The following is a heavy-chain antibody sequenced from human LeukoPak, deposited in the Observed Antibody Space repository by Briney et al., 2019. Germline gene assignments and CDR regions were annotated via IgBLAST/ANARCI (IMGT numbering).Heavy chain of an antibody. V-gene: IGHV3-7*01. CDR3: ARVYGSGSYFDY. J-gene: IGHJ4*02. D-gene: IGHD3-10*01. CDR2: IKQDGSEK. CDR1: GFTFSSHL. Sequence: GSPRPSRAASGFTFSSHLMSWVRQAPGKGLEWVANIKQDGSEKYYVDSVKGRFTISRDNAKNSLYLQMNSLRAEDTAVYYCARVYGSGSYFDYWGQGTLVTVSS.